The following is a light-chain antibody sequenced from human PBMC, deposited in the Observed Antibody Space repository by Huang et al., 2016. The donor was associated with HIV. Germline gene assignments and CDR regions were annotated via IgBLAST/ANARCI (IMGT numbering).Light chain of an antibody. CDR2: GAS. CDR3: QQYGTSPGT. CDR1: QSVSSSY. V-gene: IGKV3-20*01. Sequence: EIVLTQSPGTLSLSPGERATLSCRASQSVSSSYLAWYQQKPGQAPRLHIYGASSRATGIPDRFSGSGSGTDFTLTISRLEPEDFAVYYCQQYGTSPGTFGQGTKVEIK. J-gene: IGKJ1*01.